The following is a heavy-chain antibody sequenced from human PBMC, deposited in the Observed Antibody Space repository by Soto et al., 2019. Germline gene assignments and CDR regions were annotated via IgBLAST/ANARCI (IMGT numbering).Heavy chain of an antibody. V-gene: IGHV5-51*01. CDR2: IDPADSDT. CDR3: ARDGLSSSSSFDY. Sequence: GESLKISCKGSGYSFNSYWIAWVRQMPGKGLEWMGIIDPADSDTKYSPSFQGQVTMSADKSISTAYLQWNSLKASDTAMYYCARDGLSSSSSFDYWGQGTLVTVSS. CDR1: GYSFNSYW. J-gene: IGHJ4*02. D-gene: IGHD6-6*01.